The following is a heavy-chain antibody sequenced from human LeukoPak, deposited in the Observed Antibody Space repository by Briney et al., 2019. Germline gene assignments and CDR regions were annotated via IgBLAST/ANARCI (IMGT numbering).Heavy chain of an antibody. CDR1: GGTFSSCA. J-gene: IGHJ6*03. CDR2: ISAYNGNT. Sequence: ASVKVSCKASGGTFSSCAISWVRQAPGQGLEWMGWISAYNGNTNYAQKLQGRVTMTTDTSTSTAYMELRSLTSDDTAMYYCARDGAERPHYMDVWGKGTTVTVSS. V-gene: IGHV1-18*01. CDR3: ARDGAERPHYMDV. D-gene: IGHD1-1*01.